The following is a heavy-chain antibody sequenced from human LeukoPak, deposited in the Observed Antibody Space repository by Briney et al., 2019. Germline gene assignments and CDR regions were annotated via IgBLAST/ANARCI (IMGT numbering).Heavy chain of an antibody. J-gene: IGHJ4*02. CDR3: ARYRGYSYAEGGY. D-gene: IGHD5-18*01. Sequence: ASVKVSRKVSEYTHTELSMHWVRQAPGQGLEWMGWINTNTGNQTYAQGFTGRFVFSLDTSVSTAYLQISSLKAEDTAVYYCARYRGYSYAEGGYWGQGTLVTVSS. CDR2: INTNTGNQ. CDR1: EYTHTELS. V-gene: IGHV7-4-1*02.